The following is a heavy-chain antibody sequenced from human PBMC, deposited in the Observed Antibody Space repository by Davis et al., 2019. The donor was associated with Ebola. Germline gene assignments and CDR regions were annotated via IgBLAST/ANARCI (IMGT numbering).Heavy chain of an antibody. CDR3: AIPSVGATKLDY. J-gene: IGHJ4*02. Sequence: AASVKVSCKASGGTFSSYAISWVRQAPGQGLEWMGGIIPIFGTANYALKFQGRVTITADESTSTAYMELSSLRSEDTAVYYCAIPSVGATKLDYWGQGTLVTVSS. CDR1: GGTFSSYA. V-gene: IGHV1-69*13. CDR2: IIPIFGTA. D-gene: IGHD1-26*01.